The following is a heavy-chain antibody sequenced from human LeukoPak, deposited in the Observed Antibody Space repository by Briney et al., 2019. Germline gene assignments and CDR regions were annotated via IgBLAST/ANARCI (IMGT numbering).Heavy chain of an antibody. Sequence: GGSLRLSCTASGFTFSSYAMSWVRQAPGKGLEWVATMGDSGVWTHYADSVKGRFTISRDNSKNTLYLQMNSLSVDDTAIYYCAKDWYDYWGQGTLVTVSS. CDR2: MGDSGVWT. CDR3: AKDWYDY. D-gene: IGHD2-15*01. J-gene: IGHJ4*02. V-gene: IGHV3-23*01. CDR1: GFTFSSYA.